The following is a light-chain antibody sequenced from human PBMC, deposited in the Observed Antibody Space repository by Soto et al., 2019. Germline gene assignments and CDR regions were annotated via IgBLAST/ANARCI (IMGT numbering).Light chain of an antibody. V-gene: IGKV3-15*01. CDR3: QQRNVWPPIT. CDR1: QSISTK. CDR2: GAS. J-gene: IGKJ1*01. Sequence: IVMTQSPATLSVSPWERATLSCRASQSISTKLAWYQQKPGQAPRLLIYGASTRATGIPVRFSGSGSGTEFTLTITSLQFEDFAVYYCQQRNVWPPITFGQGTKVDIK.